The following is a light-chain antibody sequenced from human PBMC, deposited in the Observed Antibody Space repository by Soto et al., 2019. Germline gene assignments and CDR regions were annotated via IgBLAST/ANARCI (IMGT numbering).Light chain of an antibody. CDR2: GAS. CDR1: QSVSSSY. Sequence: EIVLTQSPGTLSLSPGERATLSCRASQSVSSSYLAWYQQKPGQAPRLLIYGASSRATGIPGRFSGSGSGTDFTLTISRLDPEDFAVYYCQQYGSSPRSFGQGTKAEIK. V-gene: IGKV3-20*01. J-gene: IGKJ1*01. CDR3: QQYGSSPRS.